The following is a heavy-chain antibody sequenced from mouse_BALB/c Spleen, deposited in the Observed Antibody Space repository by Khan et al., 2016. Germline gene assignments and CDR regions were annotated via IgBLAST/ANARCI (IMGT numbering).Heavy chain of an antibody. Sequence: EVQLQESGPGLVKPSQSLSLTCTVTGYSITSDYAWNWIRRFPGNKLEWMGYINYSGSTSYNPSLKSRISITRDTSKNQFFLQLNSVTTEDTATYYCARCYYGWGYFDYWGQGTTLTVSS. V-gene: IGHV3-2*02. CDR3: ARCYYGWGYFDY. CDR2: INYSGST. J-gene: IGHJ2*01. D-gene: IGHD1-2*01. CDR1: GYSITSDYA.